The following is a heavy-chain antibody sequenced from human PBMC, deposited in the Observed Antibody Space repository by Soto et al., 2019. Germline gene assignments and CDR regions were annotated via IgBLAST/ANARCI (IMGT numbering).Heavy chain of an antibody. J-gene: IGHJ4*02. Sequence: QVQLVQSGAEVKKPGASVKVSCKASGYTFTSYTMHWVRQAPGQRLEWMGWINAGNGHTKYSQKFQGRVTITRDTSESTAYMELSSLRSEDTAVYYCARDMTSDYWGQGTLVTVSS. CDR2: INAGNGHT. D-gene: IGHD2-21*02. CDR1: GYTFTSYT. V-gene: IGHV1-3*01. CDR3: ARDMTSDY.